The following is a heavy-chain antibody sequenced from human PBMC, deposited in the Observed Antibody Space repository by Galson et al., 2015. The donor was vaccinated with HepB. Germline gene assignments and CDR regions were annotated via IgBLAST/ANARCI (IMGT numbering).Heavy chain of an antibody. D-gene: IGHD3-22*01. V-gene: IGHV3-7*03. Sequence: SLRLSCAASGFTFSIYWMSWVRQAPGKGLEWVANIKQDGSEKYYVDSVKGRFTISRDNAKNSLYLQMNSLRAEDTAVYYRARIPCSGYYYCWFDPWGQGTLVTVSS. CDR3: ARIPCSGYYYCWFDP. J-gene: IGHJ5*02. CDR1: GFTFSIYW. CDR2: IKQDGSEK.